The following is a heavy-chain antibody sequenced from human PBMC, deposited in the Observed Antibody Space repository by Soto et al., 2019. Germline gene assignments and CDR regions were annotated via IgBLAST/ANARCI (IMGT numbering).Heavy chain of an antibody. D-gene: IGHD6-19*01. Sequence: GGSLRLSCAASGFTFSSYGMHWVRQAPGKGLEWVAVISYDGSNKYYADSVKGRFTISRDNSKNTLYLQMNSLRAEDTAVYYCAKDRGSSGWYDYFDYWGQGTLVTVSS. CDR2: ISYDGSNK. CDR3: AKDRGSSGWYDYFDY. V-gene: IGHV3-30*18. J-gene: IGHJ4*02. CDR1: GFTFSSYG.